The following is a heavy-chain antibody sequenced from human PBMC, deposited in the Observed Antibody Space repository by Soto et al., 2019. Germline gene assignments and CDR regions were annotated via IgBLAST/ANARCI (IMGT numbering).Heavy chain of an antibody. D-gene: IGHD5-18*01. CDR3: ARADTAMVKVQY. J-gene: IGHJ4*02. CDR1: GCTFSSYA. CDR2: IIPIFGTA. Sequence: ASVKVSCKAAGCTFSSYAISWVRQAPGQGLEWMGGIIPIFGTANYAQKFQGRVTITADKSTSTAYMELSSLRSEDTAVYYCARADTAMVKVQYWGQATLVNVS. V-gene: IGHV1-69*06.